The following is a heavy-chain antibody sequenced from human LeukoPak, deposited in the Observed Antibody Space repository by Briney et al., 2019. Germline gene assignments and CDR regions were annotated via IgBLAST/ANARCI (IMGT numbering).Heavy chain of an antibody. Sequence: ASVKVSCKASGYTFTGYYIHWVRQAPGQGLAWMGWINPNSGGTNYAQKFQGRVTMTRDTSISTAYMELSRLRSDDTAVYYCARLTVVPAPVRDNWFDPWGQGTLVTVSS. J-gene: IGHJ5*02. CDR3: ARLTVVPAPVRDNWFDP. CDR1: GYTFTGYY. D-gene: IGHD2-2*01. V-gene: IGHV1-2*02. CDR2: INPNSGGT.